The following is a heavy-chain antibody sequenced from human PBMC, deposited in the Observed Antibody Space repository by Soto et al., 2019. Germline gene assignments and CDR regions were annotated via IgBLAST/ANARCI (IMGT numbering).Heavy chain of an antibody. CDR2: ISGSGGST. J-gene: IGHJ5*02. D-gene: IGHD3-3*01. Sequence: PGGSLRLSCAASGFTFGNSAMHWVRQAPGKGLEWISTISGSGGSTYYADSVKGRFTISRDNSKNTLYLQMNSLRAEDTAVYYCAKGQSTYYDFWSRYYDWFDPWGQGPLVTV. CDR3: AKGQSTYYDFWSRYYDWFDP. CDR1: GFTFGNSA. V-gene: IGHV3-23*01.